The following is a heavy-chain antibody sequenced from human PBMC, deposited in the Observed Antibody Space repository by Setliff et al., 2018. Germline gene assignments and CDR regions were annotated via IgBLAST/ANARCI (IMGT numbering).Heavy chain of an antibody. V-gene: IGHV4-38-2*01. CDR1: GYSISSGYY. J-gene: IGHJ4*02. Sequence: LSLTCAVSGYSISSGYYWGWIRQPPGKGLEWNGSIYHSGSTYYNPSLKSRVTISVDTSKNQFSPKLSSVTAADTAVYYCARQPEGGYYDSSGYYGMAPYYFDYWGQGTLVTVSS. CDR3: ARQPEGGYYDSSGYYGMAPYYFDY. CDR2: IYHSGST. D-gene: IGHD3-22*01.